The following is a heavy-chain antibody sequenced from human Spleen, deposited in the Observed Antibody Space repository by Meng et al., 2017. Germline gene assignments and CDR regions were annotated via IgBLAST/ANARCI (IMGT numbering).Heavy chain of an antibody. V-gene: IGHV3-74*01. Sequence: EVQLVESGGRLVQPGGSLRLSCAASGFTFSRYWMHWVRQVPGQGLVWVSRINPDGSSTSYADSVKGRFTISRDNAKNTLYLQMTSLRAEDTAVYYCARGLRYGFDYWGQGILVTVSS. CDR3: ARGLRYGFDY. J-gene: IGHJ4*02. CDR2: INPDGSST. D-gene: IGHD1-1*01. CDR1: GFTFSRYW.